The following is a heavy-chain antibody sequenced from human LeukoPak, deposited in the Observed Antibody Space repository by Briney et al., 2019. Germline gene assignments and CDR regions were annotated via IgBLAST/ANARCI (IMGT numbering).Heavy chain of an antibody. D-gene: IGHD3-10*01. CDR1: GFTFSSYG. CDR3: AKDDFVTMGRFDY. Sequence: GGSLRLSCAASGFTFSSYGMSWVRQAPGKGLEWVSAISGSGGSTYYADSVKGRFTISRDNSKNTLYLQMNSLRAEDTAVYYCAKDDFVTMGRFDYWGQGTLVTVSS. V-gene: IGHV3-23*01. J-gene: IGHJ4*02. CDR2: ISGSGGST.